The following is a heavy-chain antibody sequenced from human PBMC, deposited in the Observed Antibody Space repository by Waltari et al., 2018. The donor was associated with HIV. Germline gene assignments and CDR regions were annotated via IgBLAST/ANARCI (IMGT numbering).Heavy chain of an antibody. Sequence: EVQLVESGGGLVKPGGSLRLSCAASGFTFSTYNMNWVRQAPGKGLEWVSSISSGTSYIYYADSVKGRFTISRDNAKNSLYLQMNTLRAEDTAVYYCARMYYYDSSGFDYWGQGTLVTVSS. CDR1: GFTFSTYN. V-gene: IGHV3-21*02. CDR3: ARMYYYDSSGFDY. CDR2: ISSGTSYI. D-gene: IGHD3-22*01. J-gene: IGHJ4*02.